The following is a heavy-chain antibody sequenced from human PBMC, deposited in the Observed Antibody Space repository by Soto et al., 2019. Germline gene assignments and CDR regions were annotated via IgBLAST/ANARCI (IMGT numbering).Heavy chain of an antibody. D-gene: IGHD6-13*01. V-gene: IGHV4-59*08. CDR1: CGSISTYY. J-gene: IGHJ1*01. Sequence: AETLSLTCAFCCGSISTYYWSWIRQPPGQGLEWIANVSYSGSTNYNSSLKSRVTISVDTSKNQFSLKLSSVSAADTAVYYCARAAAFTSRWDSWGQGALVTVS. CDR3: ARAAAFTSRWDS. CDR2: VSYSGST.